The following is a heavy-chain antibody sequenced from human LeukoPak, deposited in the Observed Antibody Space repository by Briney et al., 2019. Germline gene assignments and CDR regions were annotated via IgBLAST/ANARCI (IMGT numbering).Heavy chain of an antibody. D-gene: IGHD5-18*01. CDR1: GFTFSSYA. J-gene: IGHJ4*02. CDR3: AKEGRKTGNTYGYEFDS. CDR2: VSSSGGST. V-gene: IGHV3-23*01. Sequence: GGSLRLSCAASGFTFSSYAMSWVRQAPGKGLEWVSAVSSSGGSTNYADYVKGQFTISRDNSKNKVYLHMNNLRAEDTAIYYCAKEGRKTGNTYGYEFDSWGQGTLVTVSS.